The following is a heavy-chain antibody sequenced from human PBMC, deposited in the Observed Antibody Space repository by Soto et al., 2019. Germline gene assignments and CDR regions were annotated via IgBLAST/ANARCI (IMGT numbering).Heavy chain of an antibody. Sequence: PGVSLRLSCAASGFTFSTYTMNWVRQAPGKGLEWISSISSGSSYIYYAGSVKGRFTISRDNAKNSLFLQMNSLRADDTAVYYCARDILSGGAYPDSWGQGTRVTVS. CDR2: ISSGSSYI. CDR3: ARDILSGGAYPDS. CDR1: GFTFSTYT. J-gene: IGHJ5*01. V-gene: IGHV3-21*01. D-gene: IGHD3-10*01.